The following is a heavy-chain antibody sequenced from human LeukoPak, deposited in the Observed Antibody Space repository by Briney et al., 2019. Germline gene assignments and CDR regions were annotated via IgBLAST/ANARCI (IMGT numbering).Heavy chain of an antibody. CDR1: GGSISSYY. V-gene: IGHV4-59*01. J-gene: IGHJ3*02. Sequence: PSETLSLTCTVSGGSISSYYWSWIRQPPGKGLERIEYIYYSGSTNYNPSLKSRVTISVDTSKNQFSLKLSSVAAADTAVYYCATYGGARRAFDIWGQGTMVTVSS. D-gene: IGHD3-16*01. CDR2: IYYSGST. CDR3: ATYGGARRAFDI.